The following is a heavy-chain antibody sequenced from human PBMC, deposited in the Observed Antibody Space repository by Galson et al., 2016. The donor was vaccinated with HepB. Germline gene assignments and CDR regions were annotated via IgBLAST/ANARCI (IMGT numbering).Heavy chain of an antibody. CDR3: ARSRWNYGSGSYLDY. Sequence: SVKVSCKAPGYMVTSYYMHWVRQAPGQGPEWMGSISPGGESTSYVEKFQGRVTVTSDTYTSTVYMELTSLRSEDTALYYCARSRWNYGSGSYLDYWGQGTLVTVSS. V-gene: IGHV1-46*01. CDR2: ISPGGEST. J-gene: IGHJ4*02. CDR1: GYMVTSYY. D-gene: IGHD3-10*01.